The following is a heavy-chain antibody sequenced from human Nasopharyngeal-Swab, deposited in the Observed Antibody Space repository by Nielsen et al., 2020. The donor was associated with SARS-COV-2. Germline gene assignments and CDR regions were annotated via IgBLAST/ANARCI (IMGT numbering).Heavy chain of an antibody. D-gene: IGHD4-11*01. J-gene: IGHJ6*02. CDR2: ISSSSSYI. Sequence: GESLKISCTGSGYTFSNYAISWVRQAPGKGLEWVSSISSSSSYIYYADSVKGRFTISRDNAKNSLYLQMNSLRAEDTAVYYCARDHLMTVTIPYYYYGMDVWGQGTTVTVSS. CDR1: GYTFSNYA. V-gene: IGHV3-21*01. CDR3: ARDHLMTVTIPYYYYGMDV.